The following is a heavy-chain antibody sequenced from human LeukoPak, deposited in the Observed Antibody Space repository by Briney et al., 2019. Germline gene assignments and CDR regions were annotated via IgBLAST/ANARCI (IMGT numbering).Heavy chain of an antibody. Sequence: PSETLSLTCAVYGGSFSGYFWIWLRQPPGKGLEWIGEINHSASTNYNPSLKSRVTISVDTSKNQFSLKLSSVTAADTAVYYCARGLLLWFGESHHFDYWGQGTLVTVSS. CDR1: GGSFSGYF. CDR2: INHSAST. V-gene: IGHV4-34*01. J-gene: IGHJ4*02. CDR3: ARGLLLWFGESHHFDY. D-gene: IGHD3-10*01.